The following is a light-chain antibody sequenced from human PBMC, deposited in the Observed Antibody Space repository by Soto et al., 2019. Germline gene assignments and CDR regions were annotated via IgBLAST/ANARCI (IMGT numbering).Light chain of an antibody. CDR2: EVS. CDR1: RSDVGGYNY. Sequence: QSVLTQPASVSGSPGQSITIPCTGTRSDVGGYNYVSWFQQHPGTAPKLLIFEVSNRPSGVSNRFSGSKSGNTASLTISGLQAEDEADYYCSSYTSSINVVFGGGTKVTVL. V-gene: IGLV2-14*01. CDR3: SSYTSSINVV. J-gene: IGLJ2*01.